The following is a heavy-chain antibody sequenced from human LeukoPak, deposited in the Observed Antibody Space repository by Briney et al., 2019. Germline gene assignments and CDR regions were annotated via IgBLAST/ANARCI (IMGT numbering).Heavy chain of an antibody. Sequence: SVKVSCKASGGTFISYAISWVRQAPGQGREGMGGIIPIFGTANYAQKFQGRVTITTDESTSTAYMELSSLRSEDTAVYYCARGTIFGVVIFDYWGQGTLVTVSS. CDR3: ARGTIFGVVIFDY. D-gene: IGHD3-3*01. CDR1: GGTFISYA. CDR2: IIPIFGTA. J-gene: IGHJ4*02. V-gene: IGHV1-69*05.